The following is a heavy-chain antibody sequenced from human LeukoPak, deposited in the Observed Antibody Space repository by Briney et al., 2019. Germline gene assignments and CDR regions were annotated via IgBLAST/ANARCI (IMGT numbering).Heavy chain of an antibody. V-gene: IGHV3-7*01. J-gene: IGHJ4*02. CDR1: GFTFSDYY. CDR2: INQDGSEK. Sequence: EAGGSLRLSCAASGFTFSDYYMSWIRQAPGKGLEWVANINQDGSEKYYVNSVKGRFTISRDNAKNSLYLQMNSLRAEDTAIYFCAREDDWNYEDYWGQGTLVTVSS. CDR3: AREDDWNYEDY. D-gene: IGHD1-7*01.